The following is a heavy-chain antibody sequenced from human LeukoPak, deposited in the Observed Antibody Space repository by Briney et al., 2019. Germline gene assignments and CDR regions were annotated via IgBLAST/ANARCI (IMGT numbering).Heavy chain of an antibody. CDR2: ISVSGNT. CDR3: AKGTYYYDSSGYDY. CDR1: GFTLSSYA. V-gene: IGHV3-23*01. J-gene: IGHJ4*02. Sequence: GGSLRLSCAASGFTLSSYAMSWVRQGPGKGLEWVSAISVSGNTYHADSVKGRFTISRDSSKNTLYLQMNSLRAEDTAVYYCAKGTYYYDSSGYDYWGQGTLVTVSS. D-gene: IGHD3-22*01.